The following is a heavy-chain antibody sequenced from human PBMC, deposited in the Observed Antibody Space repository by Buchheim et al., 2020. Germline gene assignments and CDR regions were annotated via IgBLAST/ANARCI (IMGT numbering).Heavy chain of an antibody. V-gene: IGHV1-18*03. J-gene: IGHJ4*02. D-gene: IGHD3-22*01. Sequence: QVQLLQSGGEVQKPGASVKVSCKAPGYTFTTYGFTWVRQAPVHGLEWLGWASADNGRTNYAEKVQGRVTMTTDTSTSTAYMELTNLTSDYMAVYYCARGSVTVDYWGQGTL. CDR1: GYTFTTYG. CDR2: ASADNGRT. CDR3: ARGSVTVDY.